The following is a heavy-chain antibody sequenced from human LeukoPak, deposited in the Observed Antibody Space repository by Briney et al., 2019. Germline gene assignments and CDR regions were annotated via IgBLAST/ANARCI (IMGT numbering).Heavy chain of an antibody. CDR3: AKSTVAGPDY. Sequence: GGSLRLSYAASGITFSSYAMSWVRQAPGKGLDWVSTISPSGGSTYYADSVKGRFTFSRDNSKNTLYLQMNSLRAEDTAVYYCAKSTVAGPDYWGQGTLVTVSS. J-gene: IGHJ4*02. D-gene: IGHD6-19*01. V-gene: IGHV3-23*01. CDR2: ISPSGGST. CDR1: GITFSSYA.